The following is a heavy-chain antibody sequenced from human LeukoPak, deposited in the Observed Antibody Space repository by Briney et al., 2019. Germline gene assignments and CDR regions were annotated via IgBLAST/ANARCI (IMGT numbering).Heavy chain of an antibody. CDR2: ISYDGSNK. D-gene: IGHD2-15*01. CDR3: ALRVGYCSGGSCQH. Sequence: PGGSLRLSCAASGFTFSSYAMHWVRQAPGKGLEWVAVISYDGSNKYYADSVKGRFTISRDNSKNTLYLQMNNLRAEDTAMYYCALRVGYCSGGSCQHWGQGTLVTVSS. CDR1: GFTFSSYA. J-gene: IGHJ4*02. V-gene: IGHV3-30-3*01.